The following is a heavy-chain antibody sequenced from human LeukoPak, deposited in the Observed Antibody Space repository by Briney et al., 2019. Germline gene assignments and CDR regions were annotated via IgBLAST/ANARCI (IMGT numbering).Heavy chain of an antibody. V-gene: IGHV3-9*01. J-gene: IGHJ2*01. CDR2: ISWNSGSV. CDR1: GFTFDDYA. D-gene: IGHD3-22*01. CDR3: VKDDRSGYLYRYFDL. Sequence: PGGSLRLSCAASGFTFDDYAIHWVRQAPGKGLEWVSGISWNSGSVGYADSVRGRFTISRDNAKNSLYLQMNSLRPEDTALYYCVKDDRSGYLYRYFDLWGRGTPVTVSS.